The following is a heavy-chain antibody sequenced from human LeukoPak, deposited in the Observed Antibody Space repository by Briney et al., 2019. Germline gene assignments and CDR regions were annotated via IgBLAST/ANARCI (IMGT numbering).Heavy chain of an antibody. J-gene: IGHJ4*02. D-gene: IGHD6-19*01. V-gene: IGHV3-7*02. CDR1: GFTFSNYF. Sequence: GGSLRLSCAASGFTFSNYFMSWVRQAPGKGLEWVANIKEDGSEKYYVDSVKGRFTISRDNTKNSLFLQMNSLRAEDTAVYYCARVPGSSGWNYYFDYWGQGTLVTVSS. CDR3: ARVPGSSGWNYYFDY. CDR2: IKEDGSEK.